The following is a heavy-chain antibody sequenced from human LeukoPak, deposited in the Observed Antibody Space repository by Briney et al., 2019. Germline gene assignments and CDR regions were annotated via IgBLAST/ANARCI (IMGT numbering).Heavy chain of an antibody. D-gene: IGHD5-24*01. CDR3: ARVLDGYNWFDY. CDR1: GYTFTGYY. J-gene: IGHJ4*02. CDR2: INPNSGGT. V-gene: IGHV1-2*02. Sequence: GASVKVSCKASGYTFTGYYMHWVRQAPGQGLEWMGWINPNSGGTNYAQKFQGRVTMTRDTSISTAYMELSRLRSDDTAVYYCARVLDGYNWFDYWRQGTLVTVSP.